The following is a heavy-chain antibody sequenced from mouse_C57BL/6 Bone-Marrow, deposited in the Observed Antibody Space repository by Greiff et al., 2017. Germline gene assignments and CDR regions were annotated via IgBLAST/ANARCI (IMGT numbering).Heavy chain of an antibody. CDR2: IDPSDSYT. D-gene: IGHD1-1*01. V-gene: IGHV1-59*01. CDR1: GYTFTSYW. Sequence: QVQLQQPGAELVRPGTSVKLSCKASGYTFTSYWMHWVKQRPGQGLEWIGVIDPSDSYTNYNQKFKGKATLTVDTSSSTAYMQLSSLTSEDSAVYYCARNYYGSSCNWYFDVWGTGTTVTVSS. J-gene: IGHJ1*03. CDR3: ARNYYGSSCNWYFDV.